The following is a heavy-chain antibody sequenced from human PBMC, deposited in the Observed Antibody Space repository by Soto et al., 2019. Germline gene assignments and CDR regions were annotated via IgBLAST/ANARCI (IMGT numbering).Heavy chain of an antibody. Sequence: GESLKISCKGSGYYFPSYWIGWVRQMPGKGLEWMGIFYPGDSDTRYSPSFQGQVTISADRSISTAYLQWSSRKPSDTAMYYCARQGNGAEGFDYWGQGTLVTVSS. CDR3: ARQGNGAEGFDY. J-gene: IGHJ4*02. V-gene: IGHV5-51*01. D-gene: IGHD4-17*01. CDR2: FYPGDSDT. CDR1: GYYFPSYW.